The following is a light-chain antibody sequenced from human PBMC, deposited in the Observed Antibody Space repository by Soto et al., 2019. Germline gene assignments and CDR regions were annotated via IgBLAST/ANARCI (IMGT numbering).Light chain of an antibody. V-gene: IGLV4-60*03. CDR3: ETWDSNTRV. Sequence: QSVLTQSSSASASLGSSVKVTCTLSSGHSSYIIAWHQQQPGKAPRYLMKLEGSGSYNKGSGVPDRFSGSSSGADRYLTMSNLQSEDEADYYCETWDSNTRVFGGGTKLTVL. CDR2: LEGSGSY. CDR1: SGHSSYI. J-gene: IGLJ3*02.